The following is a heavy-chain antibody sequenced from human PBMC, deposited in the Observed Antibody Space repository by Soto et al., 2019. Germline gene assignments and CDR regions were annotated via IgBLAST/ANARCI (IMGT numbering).Heavy chain of an antibody. J-gene: IGHJ6*02. CDR2: IYWDDEK. V-gene: IGHV2-5*02. CDR3: AHSPLWFGDSWAYAMDV. Sequence: QITLKESGPTLVKPTQTLTLTCTFSGFSLSSRGVGVGWIRQPPGKALEWLALIYWDDEKRYTPSLKSRLTITKDTSKSQVVLTMTNMDPVDTATYYCAHSPLWFGDSWAYAMDVWGQGTTVTVPS. D-gene: IGHD3-10*01. CDR1: GFSLSSRGVG.